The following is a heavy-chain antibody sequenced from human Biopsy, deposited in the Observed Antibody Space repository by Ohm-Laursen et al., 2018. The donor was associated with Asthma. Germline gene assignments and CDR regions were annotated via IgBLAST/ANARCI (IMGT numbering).Heavy chain of an antibody. V-gene: IGHV3-11*01. J-gene: IGHJ4*02. CDR1: GFTFSDYY. CDR3: AWARSGNYFDY. Sequence: SLRLSCAASGFTFSDYYMSWIRQAPGKGLEWVSYISTGGTTINYADSVKGRFTISRDNAKNSLYLQLNSLRAGDTAVYYCAWARSGNYFDYWGQGTLVIVSA. CDR2: ISTGGTTI. D-gene: IGHD5-12*01.